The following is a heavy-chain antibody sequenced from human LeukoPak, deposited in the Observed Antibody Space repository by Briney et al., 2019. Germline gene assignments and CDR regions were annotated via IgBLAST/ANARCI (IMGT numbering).Heavy chain of an antibody. CDR1: GFTFTTYS. CDR3: AKAELGVDTFFDY. J-gene: IGHJ4*02. V-gene: IGHV3-48*04. Sequence: PGGSLRLSCAASGFTFTTYSMTWVRQAPGKGLEWVSFITSSGSTIYYADSVKGRFTISRDNAKNSLYLQMNSLRAEDTAFYYCAKAELGVDTFFDYWGQGTLVTVSS. CDR2: ITSSGSTI. D-gene: IGHD3-3*01.